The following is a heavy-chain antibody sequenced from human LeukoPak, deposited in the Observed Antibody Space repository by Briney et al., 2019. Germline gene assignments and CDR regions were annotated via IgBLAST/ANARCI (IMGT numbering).Heavy chain of an antibody. D-gene: IGHD4-17*01. CDR2: IRYDGSYK. CDR1: GFTFNNYG. Sequence: GGSLRLSCAASGFTFNNYGMDWVRQAPGKGLEWVAFIRYDGSYKYYAESVKGRFTISRDNSKNTLDLQMNSLGAEDAAVYYCAKSDYGDYSFDYWGQGTLVTVSS. V-gene: IGHV3-30*02. CDR3: AKSDYGDYSFDY. J-gene: IGHJ4*02.